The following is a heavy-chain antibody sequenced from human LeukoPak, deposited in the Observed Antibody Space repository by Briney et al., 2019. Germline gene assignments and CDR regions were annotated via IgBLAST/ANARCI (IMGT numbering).Heavy chain of an antibody. J-gene: IGHJ4*02. CDR3: VHRVDRRGFDY. CDR2: IYWDDDK. CDR1: GFSLSTSGEG. Sequence: SGPTLVKPTQTLTLTCTFSGFSLSTSGEGVGWIRQPPGKALEWLAVIYWDDDKRYSPSLKSRLTITKDTSKNQVVVTMTNMDPVDTGTYYCVHRVDRRGFDYWGQGALVTVSS. V-gene: IGHV2-5*02. D-gene: IGHD3-10*01.